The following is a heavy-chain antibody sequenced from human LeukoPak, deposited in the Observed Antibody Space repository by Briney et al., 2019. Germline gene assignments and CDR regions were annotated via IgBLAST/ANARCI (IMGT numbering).Heavy chain of an antibody. J-gene: IGHJ6*02. V-gene: IGHV5-51*01. CDR1: GYSFTSYW. Sequence: GESLKISCEASGYSFTSYWIGWVRQMPGKGLEWMGSIYPGDSDTRYSPSFQGQVTISADKSIGTAYLQWSSLKASDTAMYYCARHILTYGGNSDYYYGMDVWGQGTTVTVS. CDR2: IYPGDSDT. CDR3: ARHILTYGGNSDYYYGMDV. D-gene: IGHD4-23*01.